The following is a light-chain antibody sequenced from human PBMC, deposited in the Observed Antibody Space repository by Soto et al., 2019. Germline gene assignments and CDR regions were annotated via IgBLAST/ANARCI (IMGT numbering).Light chain of an antibody. V-gene: IGKV3-20*01. CDR3: QQYGSSPFT. CDR2: GAS. J-gene: IGKJ3*01. CDR1: QSVSSSY. Sequence: EIVLTQSPGTLSLSPGERATLSCRASQSVSSSYLDWYQQKPVQAPRLLIYGASSRATGIPDRFSGSGSGTDFTLTISRLEPKDFAVYYCQQYGSSPFTFGPGTKVDIK.